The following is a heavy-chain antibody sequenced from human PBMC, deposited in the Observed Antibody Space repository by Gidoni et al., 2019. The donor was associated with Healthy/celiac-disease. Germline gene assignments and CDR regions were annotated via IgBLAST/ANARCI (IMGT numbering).Heavy chain of an antibody. J-gene: IGHJ4*02. Sequence: QVQLQESGPGLVKPSETLSLTCTVSGGSISSYYWSWIRQPAGKGLEWIGRIYTSGSTNYNPSLKSRVTMSVDTSKNQFSLKLSSVTAADTAVYYCASSRDVYYYGSGSLYYFDYWGQGTLVTVSS. CDR1: GGSISSYY. CDR3: ASSRDVYYYGSGSLYYFDY. CDR2: IYTSGST. V-gene: IGHV4-4*07. D-gene: IGHD3-10*01.